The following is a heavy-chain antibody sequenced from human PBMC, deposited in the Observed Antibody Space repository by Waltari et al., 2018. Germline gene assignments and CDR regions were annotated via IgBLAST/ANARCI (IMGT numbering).Heavy chain of an antibody. CDR3: ARHFNRIWYFDL. CDR2: INHSGSP. J-gene: IGHJ2*01. V-gene: IGHV4-34*01. CDR1: GGSFSGYY. Sequence: QVQLQQWGAGLLKPSETLSLTCAVYGGSFSGYYWSWIRQPPGKGLEWIGEINHSGSPNYNPSLTIRATIYVDSPKNQSSLKLSSVTAADTAVYYCARHFNRIWYFDLWGRGTLVTVSS. D-gene: IGHD3-3*02.